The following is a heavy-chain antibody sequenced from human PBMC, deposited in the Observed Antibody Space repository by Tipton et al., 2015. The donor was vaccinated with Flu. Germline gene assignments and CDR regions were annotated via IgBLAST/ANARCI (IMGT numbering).Heavy chain of an antibody. CDR1: GFTFSSYS. J-gene: IGHJ4*02. CDR2: ISSSSSYI. D-gene: IGHD4-17*01. V-gene: IGHV3-21*01. CDR3: ARDGSGDYVGGYFDY. Sequence: GSLRLSCAASGFTFSSYSMNWVRQAPGKGLEWVSSISSSSSYIYYADSVKGRFTISRDNAKNSLYLQMNSLRAEGTAVYYCARDGSGDYVGGYFDYWGQGTLVTVSS.